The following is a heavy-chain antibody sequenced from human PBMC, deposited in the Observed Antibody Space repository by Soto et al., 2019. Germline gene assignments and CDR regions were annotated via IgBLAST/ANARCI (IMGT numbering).Heavy chain of an antibody. Sequence: QITLKESGPPLVKPTQTLTLSCTFSGFSLSSRAVGVSWIRQPPGKALEWLALIYWDDDNRYSPSLKNRLTITKDTSKNQVILTMINMDPVDTATYYCVHPSGWTHTTWGQGTLVTVSS. CDR2: IYWDDDN. CDR1: GFSLSSRAVG. J-gene: IGHJ5*02. D-gene: IGHD1-1*01. CDR3: VHPSGWTHTT. V-gene: IGHV2-5*02.